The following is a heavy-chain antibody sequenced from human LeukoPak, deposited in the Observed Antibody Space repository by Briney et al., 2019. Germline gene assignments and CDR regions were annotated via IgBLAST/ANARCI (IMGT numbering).Heavy chain of an antibody. CDR2: ISSSGSTI. CDR3: ARGSHGLYYYYGMDV. D-gene: IGHD5-24*01. V-gene: IGHV3-48*03. J-gene: IGHJ6*02. Sequence: PGGSLRLSCAASGFTFSSYEMNWVRQAPGKGLEWVSYISSSGSTIYYADSVKGRFTISRDNAKNSLYLQMNSLRAEDTAVYYCARGSHGLYYYYGMDVWGRGTTVTVSS. CDR1: GFTFSSYE.